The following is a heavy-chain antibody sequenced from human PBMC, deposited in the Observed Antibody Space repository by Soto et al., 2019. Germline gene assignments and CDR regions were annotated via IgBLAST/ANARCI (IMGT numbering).Heavy chain of an antibody. CDR1: GFTFSSYG. CDR2: ISYDGSNK. CDR3: AKPGPMVRGVHSPFDY. Sequence: QVQLVESGGGVVQPGRSLRLSCAASGFTFSSYGMHWVRQAPGKGLEWVAVISYDGSNKYYADSVKGRFTISRDNSKNTLYLQMNSLRAEDTAVYYCAKPGPMVRGVHSPFDYWGRGTLVTVSS. V-gene: IGHV3-30*18. J-gene: IGHJ4*02. D-gene: IGHD3-10*01.